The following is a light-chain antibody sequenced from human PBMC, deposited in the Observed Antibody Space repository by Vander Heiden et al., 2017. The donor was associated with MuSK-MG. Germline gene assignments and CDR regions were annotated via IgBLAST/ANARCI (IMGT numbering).Light chain of an antibody. CDR3: QQWDNTPFT. CDR1: QNITTY. Sequence: DIHMTQSPSSLSASVGDRVTITCRASQNITTYLNRYQQKPEKAPQLLLYAVFSLQSGVPSRFRGSGSGTDFTLTISMLQPKHFPTYYSQQWDNTPFTFGHGTKVDIK. V-gene: IGKV1-39*01. CDR2: AVF. J-gene: IGKJ3*01.